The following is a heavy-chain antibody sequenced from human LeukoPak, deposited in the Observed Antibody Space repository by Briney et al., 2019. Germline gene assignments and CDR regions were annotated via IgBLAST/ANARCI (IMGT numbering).Heavy chain of an antibody. Sequence: ASVKVSCKASGYTFTSYAMNWVRQAPGQGLEWMGWINTNTGNPTYAQGFTGRFVFSLDTSVSTAYLQISSLKAEDTAVYYCAREVLVYYDSSDYYSTGPFDYWGQGTLVTVSS. J-gene: IGHJ4*02. CDR2: INTNTGNP. CDR1: GYTFTSYA. CDR3: AREVLVYYDSSDYYSTGPFDY. V-gene: IGHV7-4-1*02. D-gene: IGHD3-22*01.